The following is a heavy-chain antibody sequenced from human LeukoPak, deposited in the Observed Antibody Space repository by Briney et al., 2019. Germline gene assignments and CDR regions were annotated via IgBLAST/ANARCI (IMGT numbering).Heavy chain of an antibody. CDR1: GFTFSSYS. J-gene: IGHJ4*02. CDR2: ISSSSSTI. CDR3: ARDQGSSWFVPYYFDY. D-gene: IGHD6-13*01. V-gene: IGHV3-48*01. Sequence: GGSLRLSCAASGFTFSSYSMNWVRQAPGKGLEWVSYISSSSSTIYYADSVKGRFTISRDNAKNSLYLQMNSLRAEDTAVYYCARDQGSSWFVPYYFDYWGQGTLVTVSS.